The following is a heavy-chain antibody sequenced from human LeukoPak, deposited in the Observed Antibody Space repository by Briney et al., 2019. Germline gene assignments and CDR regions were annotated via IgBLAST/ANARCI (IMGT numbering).Heavy chain of an antibody. CDR3: ARLHYDLWSGYFDY. CDR1: GFTFSSYW. V-gene: IGHV3-7*03. D-gene: IGHD3-3*01. J-gene: IGHJ4*02. Sequence: TGGSLRLSCAASGFTFSSYWMSWVRQAPGKGLEWVANIKQDGSEKYCVDSVEGRFTISRDNAKNSLYLQMNSLRAEDTAVYYCARLHYDLWSGYFDYWGQGTLVTVSS. CDR2: IKQDGSEK.